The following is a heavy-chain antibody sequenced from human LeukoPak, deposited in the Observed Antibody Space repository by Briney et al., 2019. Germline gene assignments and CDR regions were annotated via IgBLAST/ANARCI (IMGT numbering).Heavy chain of an antibody. CDR1: GYTFTIYY. V-gene: IGHV1-46*01. CDR2: INASGGST. CDR3: ARSWGDYYDSSGYYKAHAFDI. Sequence: ASVKVSCKASGYTFTIYYMHSVRQASGQALEWMGIINASGGSTSYAQKFQGRVTITADESTSTAYMELSSLRSEDTAVYYCARSWGDYYDSSGYYKAHAFDIWGQGTMVTVSS. J-gene: IGHJ3*02. D-gene: IGHD3-22*01.